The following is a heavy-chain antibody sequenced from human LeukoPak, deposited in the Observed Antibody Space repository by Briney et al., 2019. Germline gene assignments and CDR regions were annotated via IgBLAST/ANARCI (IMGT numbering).Heavy chain of an antibody. Sequence: PGGSLRLSCAAAGFTISGNYMSWGRQAAGEGLEWVAVIYSGGDTYYTDSMKGRFTISIHSSQNTVFLQMNSLRAEDTAVYYCARAQYCSGGSCYSGTLGSWGRGTLVTVSS. D-gene: IGHD2-15*01. V-gene: IGHV3-53*04. CDR3: ARAQYCSGGSCYSGTLGS. CDR2: IYSGGDT. J-gene: IGHJ5*02. CDR1: GFTISGNY.